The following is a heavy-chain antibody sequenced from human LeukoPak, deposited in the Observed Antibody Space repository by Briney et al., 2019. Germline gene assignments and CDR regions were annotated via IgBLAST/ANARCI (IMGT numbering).Heavy chain of an antibody. J-gene: IGHJ6*03. D-gene: IGHD3-22*01. CDR2: IRSKANSYAT. CDR1: GFTFSGSA. CDR3: TRHIDDSSGYYYVYYYYYMDV. V-gene: IGHV3-73*01. Sequence: GGSLRLSCAASGFTFSGSAMHWVRQASGKGLEWVGRIRSKANSYATAYAASVKGRFTISRDDSKNTAYLQMNSLKTEDTAVYYCTRHIDDSSGYYYVYYYYYMDVWGKGTTVTVSS.